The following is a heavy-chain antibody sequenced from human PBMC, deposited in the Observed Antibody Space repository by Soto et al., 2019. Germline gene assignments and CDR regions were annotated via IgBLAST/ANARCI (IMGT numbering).Heavy chain of an antibody. J-gene: IGHJ6*02. V-gene: IGHV1-69*06. D-gene: IGHD3-9*01. CDR1: GGTFSSYA. Sequence: GASVKVSCKASGGTFSSYAISWVRQAPGQGLEWMGGIIPIFGTANYAQKFQGRVTITADKSTSTAYMELSSLSAADTAMYFCARLGLTGPPVQYHHYGLDVWGQGATVTVSS. CDR2: IIPIFGTA. CDR3: ARLGLTGPPVQYHHYGLDV.